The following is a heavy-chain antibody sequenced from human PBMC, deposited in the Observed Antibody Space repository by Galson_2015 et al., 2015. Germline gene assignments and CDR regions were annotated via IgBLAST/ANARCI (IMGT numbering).Heavy chain of an antibody. CDR1: GFTFSNYW. V-gene: IGHV3-7*01. Sequence: SLRLSCADSGFTFSNYWMSWVRQAPGKGLEWVANIKEDGGEKYYVDSVKGRFIVSRDNAKNLLSLQMNSLRPEDTAVYYCAREEVRMGYCTGGSCLYNYFDPWGQGTLVTVSS. J-gene: IGHJ5*02. CDR3: AREEVRMGYCTGGSCLYNYFDP. D-gene: IGHD2-15*01. CDR2: IKEDGGEK.